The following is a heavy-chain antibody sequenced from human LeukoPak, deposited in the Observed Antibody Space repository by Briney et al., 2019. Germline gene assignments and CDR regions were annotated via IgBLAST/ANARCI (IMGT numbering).Heavy chain of an antibody. CDR1: GFTFSSHA. CDR2: ISSSSSYI. D-gene: IGHD6-6*01. V-gene: IGHV3-21*01. Sequence: GGSLRLSCVASGFTFSSHAMGWVRQAPGKGLEWVSSISSSSSYIYYADSVKGRFTISRDNAKNSLYLQMNSLRAEDTAVYYCARDLSAARGPWGQGTLVTVSS. CDR3: ARDLSAARGP. J-gene: IGHJ4*02.